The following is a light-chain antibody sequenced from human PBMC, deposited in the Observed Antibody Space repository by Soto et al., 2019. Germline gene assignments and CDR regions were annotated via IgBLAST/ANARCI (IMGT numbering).Light chain of an antibody. Sequence: EIVLTQSPGTLSLSPRERATLSCRASQSVSSNYLAWYQHKPGQAPRLLIYGASNRAPAIPDRFSGSGSGTDFTLTISRLEPEDFAVYYCQQYAASPRTFGQGTKVEV. CDR2: GAS. J-gene: IGKJ1*01. CDR3: QQYAASPRT. CDR1: QSVSSNY. V-gene: IGKV3-20*01.